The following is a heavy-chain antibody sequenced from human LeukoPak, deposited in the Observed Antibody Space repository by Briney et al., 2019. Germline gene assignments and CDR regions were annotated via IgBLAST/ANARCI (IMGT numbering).Heavy chain of an antibody. CDR2: INSDGSST. V-gene: IGHV3-74*01. J-gene: IGHJ5*02. Sequence: PGGSLRLSCAASGFTFSSYWLHWVRQAPGKGLVWVSRINSDGSSTSYADSVKGRFTISRDNAKNTLYLQMNSLRAEDTAVYYCARAVVPAAINWFDPWGQGTLVTVSS. CDR1: GFTFSSYW. CDR3: ARAVVPAAINWFDP. D-gene: IGHD2-2*02.